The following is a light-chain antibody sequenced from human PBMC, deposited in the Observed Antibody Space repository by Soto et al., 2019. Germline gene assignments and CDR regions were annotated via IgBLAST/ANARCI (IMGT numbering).Light chain of an antibody. J-gene: IGKJ2*01. CDR2: GVS. Sequence: EIVLTQSPGTLSLSPGERATLSCRASQSVSSSYLAWYQQKPGQAPRLLIYGVSSRANGIPDRFSGSGSGTDFTLTISRLEPEDFAVYYCQQYGSSPGTFGQVTNLEIK. V-gene: IGKV3-20*01. CDR1: QSVSSSY. CDR3: QQYGSSPGT.